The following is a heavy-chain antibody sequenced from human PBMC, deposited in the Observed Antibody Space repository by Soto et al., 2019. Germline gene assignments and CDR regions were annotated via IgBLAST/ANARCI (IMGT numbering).Heavy chain of an antibody. CDR2: IITIRGIA. D-gene: IGHD2-15*01. CDR1: GGTFSSYT. V-gene: IGHV1-69*08. Sequence: QVQLVQSGAEVKTPGSSEKVSCKASGGTFSSYTICWGRQAPGQGRAWMGRIITIRGIANYAQKFQDRGMITAETSTSTAYMQVSIRGTEDATVYYCAIDCSGGSGYLGYYYGMDVWGQETTYTDFS. J-gene: IGHJ6*02. CDR3: AIDCSGGSGYLGYYYGMDV.